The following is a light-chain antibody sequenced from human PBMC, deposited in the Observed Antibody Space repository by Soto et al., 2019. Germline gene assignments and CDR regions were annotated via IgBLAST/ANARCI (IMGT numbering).Light chain of an antibody. CDR3: RSYDRGRSAHYV. CDR2: GNS. CDR1: SSNIGATYD. Sequence: QSVLTQPPSVSGAPGQRVTISCTGSSSNIGATYDVQWYQQLPGTAPKLLIYGNSNRPSGVPDRFSGSKSGTSASLASTGLQADNGADYSGRSYDRGRSAHYVFGPGTKLTVL. J-gene: IGLJ1*01. V-gene: IGLV1-40*01.